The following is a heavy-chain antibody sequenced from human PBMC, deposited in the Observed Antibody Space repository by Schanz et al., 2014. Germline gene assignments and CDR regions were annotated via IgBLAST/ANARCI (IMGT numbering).Heavy chain of an antibody. CDR2: ISHNSHYT. CDR3: ARDGYRNGRPFDH. J-gene: IGHJ4*02. Sequence: QVQLVESGGGVVQPGRSLRLSCAASGFTFSDYYMSWIRQAPGKGLEWVSYISHNSHYTNYADSVKGRFTISRDTAENSVYLQMNSLRAEDTAVYYCARDGYRNGRPFDHWGQGTRXTVSA. D-gene: IGHD5-18*01. V-gene: IGHV3-11*06. CDR1: GFTFSDYY.